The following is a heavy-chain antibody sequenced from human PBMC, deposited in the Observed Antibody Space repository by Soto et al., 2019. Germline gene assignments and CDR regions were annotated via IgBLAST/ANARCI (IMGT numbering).Heavy chain of an antibody. CDR3: ARGRAFDI. J-gene: IGHJ3*02. V-gene: IGHV4-30-4*01. CDR2: IYYTGST. Sequence: QVQLRESGPGLVKPSQTLSLTCTVSGGFISSGDYYWSWIRQPPGKGLEWIGYIYYTGSTYSNPALRSRVTISVDTSKNAFSLKMSSVTAADTAVYYCARGRAFDIWGQGTMVTVSS. CDR1: GGFISSGDYY.